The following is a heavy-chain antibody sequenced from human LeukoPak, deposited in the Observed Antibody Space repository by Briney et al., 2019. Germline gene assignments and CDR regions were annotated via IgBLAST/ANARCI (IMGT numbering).Heavy chain of an antibody. V-gene: IGHV4-59*08. CDR3: ARQVGRSSTFGFDY. CDR1: GGSIDDYY. J-gene: IGHJ4*02. Sequence: SESLSLTCAVSGGSIDDYYWTCIRHVPGKGLEWIGNIYSSGGTNYNPSLKSRLTMPVDTSKQHFSLRLTSVTAADTAVYYCARQVGRSSTFGFDYWGQGALVAVSS. D-gene: IGHD3-3*02. CDR2: IYSSGGT.